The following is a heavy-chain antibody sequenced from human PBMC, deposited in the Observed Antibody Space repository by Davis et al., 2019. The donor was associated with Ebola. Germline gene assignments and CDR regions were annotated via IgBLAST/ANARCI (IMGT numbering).Heavy chain of an antibody. CDR2: IRSKANSYAT. CDR1: GFTFSGSA. CDR3: TTTTDAFDI. J-gene: IGHJ3*02. Sequence: GESLKISCAASGFTFSGSAMHWVRLASGKGLEWVGRIRSKANSYATAYAASVKGRFTISRDDSKNTAYLQMNSLKTEDTAVYYCTTTTDAFDIWGQGTMVTVSS. V-gene: IGHV3-73*01. D-gene: IGHD1-7*01.